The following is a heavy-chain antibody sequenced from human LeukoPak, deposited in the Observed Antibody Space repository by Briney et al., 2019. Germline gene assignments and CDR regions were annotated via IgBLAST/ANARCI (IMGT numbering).Heavy chain of an antibody. D-gene: IGHD6-13*01. J-gene: IGHJ4*02. Sequence: PSETLSLTCAVYGGSFSGYYWSWIRQPPGKGLEWIGEINHSGSTNYNPSLKSRVTISVDTSKNQFPLKLSSVTAADTAVYYCARTIAAAGTYYFDYWGQGTLVTVSS. CDR3: ARTIAAAGTYYFDY. CDR2: INHSGST. CDR1: GGSFSGYY. V-gene: IGHV4-34*01.